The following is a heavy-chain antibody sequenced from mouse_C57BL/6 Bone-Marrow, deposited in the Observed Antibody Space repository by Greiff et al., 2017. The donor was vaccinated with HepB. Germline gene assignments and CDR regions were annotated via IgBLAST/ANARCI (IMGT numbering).Heavy chain of an antibody. V-gene: IGHV3-6*01. Sequence: ESGPGLVKPSQSLSLTCSVTGYSITSGYYWNWIRQFPGNKLEWMGYISYDGSNNYNPSLKNRISITRDTSKNQFFLKLNSVTTEDTATYYCANGSRDYAMDYWGQGTSVTVSS. CDR3: ANGSRDYAMDY. CDR1: GYSITSGYY. D-gene: IGHD2-2*01. J-gene: IGHJ4*01. CDR2: ISYDGSN.